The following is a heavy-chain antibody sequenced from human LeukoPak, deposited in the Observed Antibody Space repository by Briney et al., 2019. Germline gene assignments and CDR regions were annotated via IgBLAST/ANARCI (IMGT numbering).Heavy chain of an antibody. Sequence: ASVKVSCKASGYTFSSYEINWVRQTTGQGLEWMGWMNPNSGNTGYAQKFQGRLTMTRNTSITTAYMELSSLRSADTAVYYCARVRRLGSDYWGQGTLVTVSS. V-gene: IGHV1-8*01. CDR1: GYTFSSYE. CDR2: MNPNSGNT. J-gene: IGHJ4*02. CDR3: ARVRRLGSDY. D-gene: IGHD3-10*01.